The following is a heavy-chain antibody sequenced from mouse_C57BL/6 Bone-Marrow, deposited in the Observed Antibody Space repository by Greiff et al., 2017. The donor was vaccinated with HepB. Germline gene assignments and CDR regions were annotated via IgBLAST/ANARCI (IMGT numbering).Heavy chain of an antibody. Sequence: EVQLQESGGGLVQPKGSLKLSCAASGFSFNTYAMNWVRQAPGKGLEWVARIRSKSNNYATYYADSVKDRFTISRDDSESMLYLQMNNLKTEDTAMYYCVRHPPSYGIKGYAMDYWGQGTSVTVSS. D-gene: IGHD2-1*01. CDR2: IRSKSNNYAT. CDR3: VRHPPSYGIKGYAMDY. CDR1: GFSFNTYA. J-gene: IGHJ4*01. V-gene: IGHV10-1*01.